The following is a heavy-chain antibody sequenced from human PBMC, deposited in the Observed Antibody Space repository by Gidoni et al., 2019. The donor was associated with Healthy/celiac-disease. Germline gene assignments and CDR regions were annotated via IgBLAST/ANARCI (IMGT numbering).Heavy chain of an antibody. V-gene: IGHV3-48*03. CDR1: GFTFSSYE. CDR3: ARESGSYLSVDY. D-gene: IGHD1-26*01. Sequence: ELQLVESGGGLVQPGGSLRLSCAASGFTFSSYEMNWVRQAPGKGLEWVSYSSSSGSTIYDADSVKGRFTISRDNAKNSLYLQMNSLRAEDTAVYYCARESGSYLSVDYWGQGTLVTVSS. J-gene: IGHJ4*02. CDR2: SSSSGSTI.